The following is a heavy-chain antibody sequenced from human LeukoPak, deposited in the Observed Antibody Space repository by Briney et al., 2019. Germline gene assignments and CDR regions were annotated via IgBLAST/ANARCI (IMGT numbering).Heavy chain of an antibody. V-gene: IGHV3-23*01. CDR1: GFTFSSYA. D-gene: IGHD3-10*01. CDR2: ISGSGGST. Sequence: GGSLRLSCAASGFTFSSYAMSWVRQAPGKGLEWVSAISGSGGSTYYADSVKGRFTISRDNSKNTLYLQMNSLRAEDTAVYYCAKAATMVRGVIGGGYFDYWGQGTLVTVSS. J-gene: IGHJ4*02. CDR3: AKAATMVRGVIGGGYFDY.